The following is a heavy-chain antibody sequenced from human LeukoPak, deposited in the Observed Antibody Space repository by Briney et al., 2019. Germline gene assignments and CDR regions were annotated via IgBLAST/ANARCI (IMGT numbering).Heavy chain of an antibody. D-gene: IGHD3-9*01. Sequence: SETLSLTCAVYGGSFSGYYWSWIRQPPGKGLEWIGEINHSGSTNYNPSLKSRVTISVDTSKNQFSLKLSSVTAADTAVYYCARQRGLRYFDWVRGDYYYMDVWGKGTTVTISS. CDR1: GGSFSGYY. CDR2: INHSGST. CDR3: ARQRGLRYFDWVRGDYYYMDV. J-gene: IGHJ6*03. V-gene: IGHV4-34*01.